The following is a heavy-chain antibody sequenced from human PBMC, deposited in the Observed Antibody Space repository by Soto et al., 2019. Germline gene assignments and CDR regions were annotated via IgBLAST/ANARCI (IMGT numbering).Heavy chain of an antibody. V-gene: IGHV1-8*01. CDR3: ARGRADGDFGNWIDP. D-gene: IGHD4-17*01. CDR2: MNPKNGNP. CDR1: GYTFTSYD. J-gene: IGHJ5*02. Sequence: QVQLVQSGAEVKKPGASVKVSCKASGYTFTSYDINWVRQATGQGLEWMGWMNPKNGNPGYAQKFQGRVTMTRDTSIRTVYMELSSLRFEDTAVYYCARGRADGDFGNWIDPWGQGTQVTVSS.